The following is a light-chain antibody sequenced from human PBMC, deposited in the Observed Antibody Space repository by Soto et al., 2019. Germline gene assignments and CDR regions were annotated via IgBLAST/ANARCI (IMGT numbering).Light chain of an antibody. J-gene: IGLJ3*02. Sequence: QSALTQPASVSGSPGQSITISCAGSISDVGSSNLVSWYQQHPGKVPKLIIYEGNRRPSGVSSRFSGSNSGKTASLTISGLQAEDEADYYCSSYTTVRTLVFGEGTKVTVL. CDR1: ISDVGSSNL. CDR2: EGN. CDR3: SSYTTVRTLV. V-gene: IGLV2-14*02.